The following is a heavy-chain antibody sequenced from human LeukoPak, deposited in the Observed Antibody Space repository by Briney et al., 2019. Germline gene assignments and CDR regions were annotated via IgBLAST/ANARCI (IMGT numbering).Heavy chain of an antibody. CDR1: GGSFSGYY. Sequence: SETLSLTCAVYGGSFSGYYWSWIRQPPGKGLEWIGEINHSGSTNYNPSLKSRVTISVDTSKNQFSLKLSSVTAADTAVYYCARAEPHYYYGSGSYFDPWGQGTLVTVSS. V-gene: IGHV4-34*01. D-gene: IGHD3-10*01. CDR2: INHSGST. J-gene: IGHJ5*02. CDR3: ARAEPHYYYGSGSYFDP.